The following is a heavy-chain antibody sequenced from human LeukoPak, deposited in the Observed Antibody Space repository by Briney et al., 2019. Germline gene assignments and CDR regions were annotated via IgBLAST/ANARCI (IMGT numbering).Heavy chain of an antibody. Sequence: GGPLRLSCAASGFTFDDYAMHWVRRVPGKGLEWVSGISWNSGSIGYAASVKGRFTISRDNAKNSLYLQMNSLRAEDTALYYCARGRDYDFWSGYFDYWGQGTLVTVSS. CDR1: GFTFDDYA. J-gene: IGHJ4*02. V-gene: IGHV3-9*01. CDR3: ARGRDYDFWSGYFDY. CDR2: ISWNSGSI. D-gene: IGHD3-3*01.